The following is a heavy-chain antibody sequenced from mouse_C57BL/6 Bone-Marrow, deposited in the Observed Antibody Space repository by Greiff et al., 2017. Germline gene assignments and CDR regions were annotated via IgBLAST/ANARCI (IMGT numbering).Heavy chain of an antibody. CDR1: GYTFTDYE. CDR2: IDPETGGT. V-gene: IGHV1-15*01. D-gene: IGHD1-1*01. CDR3: TRDHYGSSY. Sequence: VQLQQSGAELVRPGASVTLSCKASGYTFTDYEMHWVKQTPVHGLEWIGAIDPETGGTAYNQKFKGKAILTADKSSSTAYMELRSLTSEDSAVYYCTRDHYGSSYWGQGTTLTGSS. J-gene: IGHJ2*01.